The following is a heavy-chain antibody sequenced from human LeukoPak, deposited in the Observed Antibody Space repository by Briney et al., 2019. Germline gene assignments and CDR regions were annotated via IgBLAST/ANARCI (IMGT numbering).Heavy chain of an antibody. D-gene: IGHD3-9*01. Sequence: ASVKVSCKASGYTFTSYGISWVRQAPGQGLEWMGWISAYNGNTNYAQKLQGRVTMTTDTSTSTAYMELRSLRSDDTAVYYCARDRGWDISTGHNEYWGQGTLVTVSS. J-gene: IGHJ4*02. V-gene: IGHV1-18*01. CDR1: GYTFTSYG. CDR3: ARDRGWDISTGHNEY. CDR2: ISAYNGNT.